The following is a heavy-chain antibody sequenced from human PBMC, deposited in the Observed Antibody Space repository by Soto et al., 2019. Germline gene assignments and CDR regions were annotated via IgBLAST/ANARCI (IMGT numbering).Heavy chain of an antibody. Sequence: QVQLQESGPGLVKPSQTLSLTCTVSGGSISRGDYYWSWIRQPPGKGLECIGYIYYSGSTYYKPYLKSRVTISVDMSKNQFSLKLSSVTAADTAVYYCARVNRHCIGTCCYAGWFDPWGQGTLVTVSS. V-gene: IGHV4-30-4*01. CDR1: GGSISRGDYY. CDR2: IYYSGST. CDR3: ARVNRHCIGTCCYAGWFDP. J-gene: IGHJ5*02. D-gene: IGHD2-2*01.